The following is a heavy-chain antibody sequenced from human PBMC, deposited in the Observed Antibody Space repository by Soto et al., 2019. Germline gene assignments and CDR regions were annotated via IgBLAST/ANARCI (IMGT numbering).Heavy chain of an antibody. J-gene: IGHJ6*02. Sequence: PGGSLRLSCAASGFTFSSYWMSWVRQAPGKGLEWVANIKQDGSEKYYVDSVKGRFTISRDNAKNSLYLQMNSLRAEDTAVYYCARVNSYYYYGMDVWGQGTTVTVSS. D-gene: IGHD1-20*01. CDR1: GFTFSSYW. CDR2: IKQDGSEK. V-gene: IGHV3-7*03. CDR3: ARVNSYYYYGMDV.